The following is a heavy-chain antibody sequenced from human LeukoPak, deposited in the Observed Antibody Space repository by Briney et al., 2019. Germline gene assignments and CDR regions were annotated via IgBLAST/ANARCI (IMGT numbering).Heavy chain of an antibody. V-gene: IGHV3-23*01. CDR1: GFTFSSYA. D-gene: IGHD2-21*02. J-gene: IGHJ3*02. Sequence: PGGSLRLSCAASGFTFSSYAMSWVRQAPGKGLEWVSAISGSGGSTYYADSVKGRFTISRDNSKNTLYLQMNSLRAEDTAVYYCAKDRDLDCGGDCFDAFDIWGQGTMVTVSS. CDR3: AKDRDLDCGGDCFDAFDI. CDR2: ISGSGGST.